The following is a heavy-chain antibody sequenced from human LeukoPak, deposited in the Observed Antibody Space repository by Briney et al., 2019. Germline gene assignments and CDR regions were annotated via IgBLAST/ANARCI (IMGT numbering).Heavy chain of an antibody. D-gene: IGHD6-25*01. CDR2: IYDSRST. J-gene: IGHJ4*02. Sequence: PSETLSLTCTVSGGSISSSSYYWGWIPQPPGKGLEWIGSIYDSRSTYYNPSLKSRVTISVDTSKNQFSLKLSSVTAADTDAYSCARHCSSGCEDHWRQVTLVTVSS. CDR3: ARHCSSGCEDH. CDR1: GGSISSSSYY. V-gene: IGHV4-39*01.